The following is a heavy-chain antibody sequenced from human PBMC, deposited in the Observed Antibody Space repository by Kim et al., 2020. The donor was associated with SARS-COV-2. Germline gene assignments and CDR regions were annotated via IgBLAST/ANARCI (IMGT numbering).Heavy chain of an antibody. D-gene: IGHD3-3*01. J-gene: IGHJ6*01. Sequence: GSLRLSCAASGFTFSNYAMSWVRQAPGKGLEWVSVISGGGVNKFYADSVRGRFTISRDNSKNTLYLQMNSLRDEDTALYYCAKVVVMDGYNYYYYYGMD. V-gene: IGHV3-23*01. CDR2: ISGGGVNK. CDR1: GFTFSNYA. CDR3: AKVVVMDGYNYYYYYGMD.